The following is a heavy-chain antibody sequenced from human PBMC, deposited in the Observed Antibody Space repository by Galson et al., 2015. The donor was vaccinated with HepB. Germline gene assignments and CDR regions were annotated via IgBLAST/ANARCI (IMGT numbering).Heavy chain of an antibody. D-gene: IGHD2-15*01. J-gene: IGHJ6*02. CDR1: GFTFSSYG. V-gene: IGHV3-33*01. CDR3: ARGHLVGPAFYYYYYGMDV. Sequence: SLRLSCAASGFTFSSYGMHWVRQAPGKGLEWVAVIWYDGSNKYYADSVKGRFTISRDNSKNTLYLQMNSLRAEDTAVYYCARGHLVGPAFYYYYYGMDVWGQGTTVTVSS. CDR2: IWYDGSNK.